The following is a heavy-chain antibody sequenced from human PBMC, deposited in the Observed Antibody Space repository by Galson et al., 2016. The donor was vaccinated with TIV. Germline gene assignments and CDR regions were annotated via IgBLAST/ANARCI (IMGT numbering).Heavy chain of an antibody. CDR2: ILSKIDGGTT. V-gene: IGHV3-15*07. J-gene: IGHJ4*02. Sequence: SLRLSCAASGFTFSSAWMNWVRQAPGKGLEWVGRILSKIDGGTTDYPAPVKGRFTISRDDSKSTLYLEMNSLKTEDTAVYYCTTDALYSSDWYLIDYWGQGTLVTVSS. CDR3: TTDALYSSDWYLIDY. D-gene: IGHD6-13*01. CDR1: GFTFSSAW.